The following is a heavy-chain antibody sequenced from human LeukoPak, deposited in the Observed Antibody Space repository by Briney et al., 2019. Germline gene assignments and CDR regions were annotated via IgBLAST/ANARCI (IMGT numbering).Heavy chain of an antibody. CDR2: IFYSGST. Sequence: SETLSLTCTVSGGSISTSNYYWGWIRQPPGKGLEWIGNIFYSGSTYYSPSLRSRVTISLDTSRNQFSLKLNSVTAAHTAVYYCARDEAEIDAFDIWGQGTMVTVSS. CDR3: ARDEAEIDAFDI. CDR1: GGSISTSNYY. J-gene: IGHJ3*02. V-gene: IGHV4-39*07. D-gene: IGHD1-14*01.